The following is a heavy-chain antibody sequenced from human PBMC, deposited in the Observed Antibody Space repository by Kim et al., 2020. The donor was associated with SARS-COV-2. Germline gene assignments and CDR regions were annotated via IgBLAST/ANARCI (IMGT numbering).Heavy chain of an antibody. J-gene: IGHJ4*02. V-gene: IGHV4-30-2*04. D-gene: IGHD6-19*01. CDR3: ARLAVAGIVFDY. Sequence: YYNPSLKSRVTISVDTSKNQFSLKLSSVTAADTAVYYCARLAVAGIVFDYWGQGTLVTVSS.